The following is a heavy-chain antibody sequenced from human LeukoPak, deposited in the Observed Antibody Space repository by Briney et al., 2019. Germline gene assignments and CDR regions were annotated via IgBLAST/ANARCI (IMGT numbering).Heavy chain of an antibody. D-gene: IGHD2-2*02. Sequence: ASVKVSCKASGYTFTSYGISWVRQAPGQGLEWMGWMSACNGNTNYAQKLQGRVTMTTDTSTSTAYMELRSLRSDDTAVYYCAREDRSIYCSSTSCYTGNWFDPWGQGTLVAVSS. J-gene: IGHJ5*02. CDR1: GYTFTSYG. CDR2: MSACNGNT. CDR3: AREDRSIYCSSTSCYTGNWFDP. V-gene: IGHV1-18*01.